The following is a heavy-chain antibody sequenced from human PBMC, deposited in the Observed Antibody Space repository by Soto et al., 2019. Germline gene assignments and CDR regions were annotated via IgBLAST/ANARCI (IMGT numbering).Heavy chain of an antibody. V-gene: IGHV3-33*01. Sequence: QVQLVESGGGVVQPGRSLRLSCAASGFTFSSYGMHWVRQAPGKGLEWVAVIWYDGSNKYYADSVKGRFTISRDNSKNTLYLQMNQRQSEDTAVYYSERAIYRGTISPSYYYYYMEVWGKGTPVNVS. CDR2: IWYDGSNK. CDR1: GFTFSSYG. J-gene: IGHJ6*03. D-gene: IGHD5-12*01. CDR3: ERAIYRGTISPSYYYYYMEV.